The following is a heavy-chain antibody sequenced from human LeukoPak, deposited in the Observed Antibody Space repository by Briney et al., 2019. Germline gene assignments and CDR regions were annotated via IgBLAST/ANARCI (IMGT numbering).Heavy chain of an antibody. Sequence: SETLSLTCTVSGDSISSGDYYWSWIRQPAGKGLEWIGRISSSGSTNYNPSLKSRVTISVDTSKNQFSLKLSSVTAADTAVYYCARDPIAAANPWGQGTLVTVSS. D-gene: IGHD6-13*01. J-gene: IGHJ4*02. V-gene: IGHV4-61*02. CDR3: ARDPIAAANP. CDR2: ISSSGST. CDR1: GDSISSGDYY.